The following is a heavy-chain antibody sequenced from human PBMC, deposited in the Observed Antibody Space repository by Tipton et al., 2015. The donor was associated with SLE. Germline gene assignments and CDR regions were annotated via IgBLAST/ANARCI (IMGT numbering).Heavy chain of an antibody. Sequence: TLSLTCAVYGGSFSGYYCSWIRQPPGKGLEWIGEINHSGSTNYNPSLKSRVTISVDTSKNQFSLKLSSVTAADTAVYYCAREPVYYYYYMDVWGKGTTVTVSS. CDR2: INHSGST. CDR3: AREPVYYYYYMDV. J-gene: IGHJ6*03. CDR1: GGSFSGYY. V-gene: IGHV4-34*01.